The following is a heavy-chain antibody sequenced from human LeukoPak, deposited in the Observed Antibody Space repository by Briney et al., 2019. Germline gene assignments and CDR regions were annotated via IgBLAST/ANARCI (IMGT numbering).Heavy chain of an antibody. D-gene: IGHD3-22*01. Sequence: SQTLSLTCTVPGGSISSGGYYWSWIRQPPGKGLEWIGYIYHSGSTYYNPSLKSRVTISVDRSKNQFSLKLSSVTAADTAVYYCARELRYDNSDSGAFWGQGTVVTVSS. CDR1: GGSISSGGYY. CDR2: IYHSGST. J-gene: IGHJ3*01. V-gene: IGHV4-30-2*01. CDR3: ARELRYDNSDSGAF.